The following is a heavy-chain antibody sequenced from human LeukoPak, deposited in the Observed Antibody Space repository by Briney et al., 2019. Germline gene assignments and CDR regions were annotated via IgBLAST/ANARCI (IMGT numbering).Heavy chain of an antibody. J-gene: IGHJ4*02. CDR3: ARVVAHTLDY. Sequence: SQTLSLTCAVSGGSISSGGYSWSWIRQPPGKGLEWIGYIYLSGSTYYNPSLKSRVTISVDRSKNQFSLKLSSVTAADTAVYYCARVVAHTLDYWGQGTLVTVSS. CDR1: GGSISSGGYS. CDR2: IYLSGST. V-gene: IGHV4-30-2*01.